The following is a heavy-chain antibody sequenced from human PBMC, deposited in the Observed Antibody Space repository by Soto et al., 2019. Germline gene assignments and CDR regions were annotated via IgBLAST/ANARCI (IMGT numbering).Heavy chain of an antibody. CDR3: AREGGYCSSTSCQGIDY. Sequence: VESLKISCKASGYSFTSYWIALVLQIPGKCLELMWIIYPGDSDTRYSPSFQGQVTISADRSISTAYLHWSSLKASDTAMYYCAREGGYCSSTSCQGIDYWGQGTLVTVSS. J-gene: IGHJ4*02. CDR2: IYPGDSDT. V-gene: IGHV5-51*01. D-gene: IGHD2-2*01. CDR1: GYSFTSYW.